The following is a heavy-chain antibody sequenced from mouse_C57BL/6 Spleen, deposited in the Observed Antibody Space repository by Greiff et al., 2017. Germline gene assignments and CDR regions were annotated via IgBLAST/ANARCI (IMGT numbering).Heavy chain of an antibody. V-gene: IGHV1-61*01. Sequence: VQLQQSGAELVRPGSSVKLSCKASGYTFTSYWMDWVKQRPGQGLEWIGNIYPSDSETHYNQKFKDKATLTVDKSSSTAYMQLSSLTSEDSAVYYCAIYYYGSSYRWYFDVWGTGTTVTVSS. CDR3: AIYYYGSSYRWYFDV. CDR2: IYPSDSET. J-gene: IGHJ1*03. D-gene: IGHD1-1*01. CDR1: GYTFTSYW.